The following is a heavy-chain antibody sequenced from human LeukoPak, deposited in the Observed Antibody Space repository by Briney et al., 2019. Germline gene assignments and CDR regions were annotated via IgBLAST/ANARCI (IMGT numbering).Heavy chain of an antibody. CDR2: INWNGGST. V-gene: IGHV3-20*04. CDR3: ARGPRDWFDP. Sequence: GGSLRLSCAASGCTFDDYGMSWVRQAPGKGLEWVSGINWNGGSTGYADSVKGRFTISRDNAKHSLYLQMNSLRAEDTALYYCARGPRDWFDPWGQGTLVTVSS. CDR1: GCTFDDYG. J-gene: IGHJ5*02.